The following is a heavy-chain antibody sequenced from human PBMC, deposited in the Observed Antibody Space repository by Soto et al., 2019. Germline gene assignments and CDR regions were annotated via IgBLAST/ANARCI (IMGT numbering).Heavy chain of an antibody. CDR3: AREQQLVYLDY. Sequence: SETLSLTCTVSGGSISSYYWSWIRQPPGKGLEWIGYIYYSGSTNYNPSLKSRVTISVDTSKNQFSLKLSSVTAADTAVYYCAREQQLVYLDYWGQGTLVTVSS. D-gene: IGHD6-13*01. CDR1: GGSISSYY. J-gene: IGHJ4*02. CDR2: IYYSGST. V-gene: IGHV4-59*01.